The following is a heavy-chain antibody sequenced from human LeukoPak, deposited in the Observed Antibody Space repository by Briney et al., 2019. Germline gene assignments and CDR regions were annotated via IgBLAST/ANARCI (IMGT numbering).Heavy chain of an antibody. Sequence: PSETLSLTCAVSGGSISSGGYSWSWIRQPPGKGLEWIGYIYHSGSTYYNPSPKSRVTISVDRSKNQFSLKLSSVTAADTAVYYCASDYGGYFDYWGQGTLVTVSS. J-gene: IGHJ4*02. V-gene: IGHV4-30-2*01. CDR1: GGSISSGGYS. CDR2: IYHSGST. D-gene: IGHD4-23*01. CDR3: ASDYGGYFDY.